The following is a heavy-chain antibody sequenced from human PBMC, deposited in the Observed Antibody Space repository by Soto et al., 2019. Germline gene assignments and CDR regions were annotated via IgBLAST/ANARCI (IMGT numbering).Heavy chain of an antibody. V-gene: IGHV1-69*02. Sequence: QVQLVQSGAEVKKPGSSVKVSCKASGGTFSSYTISWVRQAPGQGLEWMGRIIPILGIANYAQKFQGRVTITADKSTSTAYMELSSLRSEDTAVYYCAQDISDYSRGVDYWGQGTLVTVSS. J-gene: IGHJ4*02. CDR3: AQDISDYSRGVDY. D-gene: IGHD2-15*01. CDR1: GGTFSSYT. CDR2: IIPILGIA.